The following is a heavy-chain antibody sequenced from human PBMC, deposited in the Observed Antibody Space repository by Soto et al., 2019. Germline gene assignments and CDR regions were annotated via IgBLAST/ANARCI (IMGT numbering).Heavy chain of an antibody. CDR1: GYTFTSYD. V-gene: IGHV1-8*01. Sequence: QVQLVQSGAEVKKPGASVKVSCKASGYTFTSYDINWVRQATGQGLEWMGWMNTNTGNTGYSQKFQGRVTMTRNTSISTAYMELSSLGSEDTAVYYCARSQLRIAAWFDSWGQGTLVTVSS. CDR3: ARSQLRIAAWFDS. CDR2: MNTNTGNT. D-gene: IGHD6-6*01. J-gene: IGHJ5*01.